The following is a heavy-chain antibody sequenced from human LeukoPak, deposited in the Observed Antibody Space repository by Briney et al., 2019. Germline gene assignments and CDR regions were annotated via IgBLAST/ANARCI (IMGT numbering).Heavy chain of an antibody. V-gene: IGHV3-21*01. CDR2: ISPSSSYM. CDR3: ARDWIAAAGAHDAFDI. J-gene: IGHJ3*02. D-gene: IGHD6-13*01. CDR1: GFTFSDYT. Sequence: GGSLRLSCAASGFTFSDYTMNWVRQAPGKGLEWVSSISPSSSYMYYADSVKGRFTISRDNTKNSLYLQMNSLRAEDTAVYYCARDWIAAAGAHDAFDIWGQGTMVTVSS.